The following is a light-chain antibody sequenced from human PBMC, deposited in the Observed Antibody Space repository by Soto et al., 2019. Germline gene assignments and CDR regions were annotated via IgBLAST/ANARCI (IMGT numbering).Light chain of an antibody. CDR2: EVS. Sequence: QSVLTQPASVSGSPGQSITISCTGTSSDVGSYNYVSWYQLHPGKAPKLMIYEVSNRPSGVSNRFSGSKSGDTASLTISGLQAEDEAHYYCSSYTTRTTLYVFGTGSKV. CDR1: SSDVGSYNY. J-gene: IGLJ1*01. V-gene: IGLV2-14*01. CDR3: SSYTTRTTLYV.